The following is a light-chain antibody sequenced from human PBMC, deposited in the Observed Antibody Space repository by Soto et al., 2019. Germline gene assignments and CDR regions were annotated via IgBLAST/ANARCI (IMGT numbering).Light chain of an antibody. J-gene: IGKJ1*01. Sequence: DIVMTQSPDSLAVSLGERATINCKSSQSVLYSSNNKNYLAWYQQKPGQPPKLLIYWASTRESGVPDRFSGSGYVTEFTLTISSLQAEDVAGYYCQQYYSTPWPFGQGTKVEIK. CDR2: WAS. CDR3: QQYYSTPWP. CDR1: QSVLYSSNNKNY. V-gene: IGKV4-1*01.